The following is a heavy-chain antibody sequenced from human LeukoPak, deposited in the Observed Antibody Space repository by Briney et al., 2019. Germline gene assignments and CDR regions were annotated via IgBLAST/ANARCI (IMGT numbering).Heavy chain of an antibody. CDR3: ARGGRTTAPDF. D-gene: IGHD2/OR15-2a*01. CDR1: GYTFDSYG. CDR2: ITAYSGHI. J-gene: IGHJ4*02. Sequence: ASVKVSCKTSGYTFDSYGISWVRQAPGQGLEWMAWITAYSGHIDYAQNLQGRVTVTIDTSTSTAHMELRSLRSDDTAVYYCARGGRTTAPDFWGQGTLVTVSS. V-gene: IGHV1-18*01.